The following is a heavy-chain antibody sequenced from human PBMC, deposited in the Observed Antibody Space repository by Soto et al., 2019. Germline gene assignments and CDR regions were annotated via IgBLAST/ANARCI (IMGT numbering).Heavy chain of an antibody. CDR2: LSYDGSNK. D-gene: IGHD3-3*01. Sequence: GGSLRLSCAAPGFTFSSYSMHWVRQAPGKGLGGGAVLSYDGSNKYYADSVKGRFTISRDNSKNTLYLQMNSLRAEDTAVYYCARDPTRYYDFWSGYYTVYYYYGMDVWGQGTTVTVSS. CDR1: GFTFSSYS. J-gene: IGHJ6*02. V-gene: IGHV3-30-3*01. CDR3: ARDPTRYYDFWSGYYTVYYYYGMDV.